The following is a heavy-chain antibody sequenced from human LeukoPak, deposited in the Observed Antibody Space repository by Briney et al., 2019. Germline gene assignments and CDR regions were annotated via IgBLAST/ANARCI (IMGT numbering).Heavy chain of an antibody. J-gene: IGHJ5*02. V-gene: IGHV1-18*04. CDR3: ARDSTVDTATEPNWFDP. CDR2: ISAYNGNT. D-gene: IGHD5-18*01. Sequence: GESLKISCKGSGYSFTSYWIGWVRQAPGQGLEWMGWISAYNGNTNYAQKLQGRVTMTTDTSTSTAYMELRSLRSDDTAVYYCARDSTVDTATEPNWFDPWGQGTLVTVSS. CDR1: GYSFTSYW.